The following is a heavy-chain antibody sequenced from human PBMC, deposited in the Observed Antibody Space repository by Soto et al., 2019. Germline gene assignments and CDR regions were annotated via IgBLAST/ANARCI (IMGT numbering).Heavy chain of an antibody. Sequence: QVQLVESGGGMVQPGTSLRLSCAASGFTFNSLSLHWVRQRPDKGLEWVAVISHDGRVKFYADFVKGRFTGSRDNSKNNIYLPVNSLRAEDTAVYYCAREPYGDSQYFDYWGQGTLVTVSS. CDR2: ISHDGRVK. J-gene: IGHJ4*02. D-gene: IGHD2-21*02. CDR3: AREPYGDSQYFDY. CDR1: GFTFNSLS. V-gene: IGHV3-30*04.